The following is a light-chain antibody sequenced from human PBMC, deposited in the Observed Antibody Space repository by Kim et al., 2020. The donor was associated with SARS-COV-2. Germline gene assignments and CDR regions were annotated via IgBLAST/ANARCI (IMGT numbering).Light chain of an antibody. CDR3: SSYAGARGF. J-gene: IGLJ2*01. Sequence: QSALTQPPSASGSPGQSVTISCTGTSSDVGGYNYVSWYQQHPGKAPKLMIYEVNKRPSGVPDRFSGSKSGNTASLTVSGLQAEDEADYYCSSYAGARGFFGGGTQLTVL. V-gene: IGLV2-8*01. CDR1: SSDVGGYNY. CDR2: EVN.